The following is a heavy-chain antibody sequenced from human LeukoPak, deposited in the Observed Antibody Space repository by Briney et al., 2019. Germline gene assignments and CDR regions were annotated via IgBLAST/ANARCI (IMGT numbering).Heavy chain of an antibody. Sequence: GGSLRLSCAASGFTFSSYGMHWVRQAPGKGLEWVSVYSGGSTYYADSVKGRFTISRDNSKNTLYLQMNSLRAEDTAVYYCARDDAFDIWGQGTMVTVSS. CDR3: ARDDAFDI. CDR1: GFTFSSYG. J-gene: IGHJ3*02. CDR2: YSGGST. V-gene: IGHV3-53*01.